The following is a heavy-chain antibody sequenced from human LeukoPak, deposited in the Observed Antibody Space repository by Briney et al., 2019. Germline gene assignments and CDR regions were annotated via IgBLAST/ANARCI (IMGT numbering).Heavy chain of an antibody. CDR2: IYYSGST. D-gene: IGHD2-2*01. V-gene: IGHV4-59*08. Sequence: SETLSLTCTVSGGSISSYYWSWIRQPPGKGLEWIGFIYYSGSTNYNPSLKSRVTISVDTSKNQFSLKLSSVTAADTAVYYCARQPARTSWELDYYYGIDVWGQGTTVTVSS. CDR3: ARQPARTSWELDYYYGIDV. CDR1: GGSISSYY. J-gene: IGHJ6*02.